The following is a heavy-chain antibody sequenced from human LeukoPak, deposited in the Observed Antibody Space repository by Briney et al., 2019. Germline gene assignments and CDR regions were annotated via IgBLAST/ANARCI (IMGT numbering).Heavy chain of an antibody. CDR2: ISSSGSTI. D-gene: IGHD2-2*01. Sequence: GGSLRLSCAASGFTFSDYYISWIRQAPGKGLEWVSYISSSGSTIYYADSVKGRFTISRDNAKNSLYLQMNSLRAEDTAVYYCARVFLGASAAIRWFDPWGQGTLVTVSS. CDR1: GFTFSDYY. V-gene: IGHV3-11*01. CDR3: ARVFLGASAAIRWFDP. J-gene: IGHJ5*02.